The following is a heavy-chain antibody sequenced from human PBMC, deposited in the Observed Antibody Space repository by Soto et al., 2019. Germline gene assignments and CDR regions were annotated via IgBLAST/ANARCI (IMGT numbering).Heavy chain of an antibody. CDR3: TRDDVHFNGDRYYGVPMDV. Sequence: EVQLVESGGDLVQPGGSLRLSCAASGFSVSSKYMSWVRQAPGKGLEWVSLIQSGGTTYYAGSVKGRFTISRDYSENTLFLQMNSLRVEDTAVHYCTRDDVHFNGDRYYGVPMDVWGKGTMVTVSA. D-gene: IGHD2-8*01. J-gene: IGHJ6*04. CDR2: IQSGGTT. CDR1: GFSVSSKY. V-gene: IGHV3-66*01.